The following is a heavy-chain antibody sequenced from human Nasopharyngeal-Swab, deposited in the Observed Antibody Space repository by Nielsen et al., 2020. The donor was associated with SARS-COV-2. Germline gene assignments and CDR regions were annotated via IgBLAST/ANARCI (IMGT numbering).Heavy chain of an antibody. Sequence: ESLKISCAASGFTFSSYAMSWVRQAPGKGLEWVSAISGSGGSTYYADSVKGRFTISRDNSKNTLYLQMNSLRAEDTAVYYCAKEAGTHYAGGWFDPWGQGTLVTVSS. CDR1: GFTFSSYA. CDR3: AKEAGTHYAGGWFDP. D-gene: IGHD2-2*01. V-gene: IGHV3-23*01. CDR2: ISGSGGST. J-gene: IGHJ5*02.